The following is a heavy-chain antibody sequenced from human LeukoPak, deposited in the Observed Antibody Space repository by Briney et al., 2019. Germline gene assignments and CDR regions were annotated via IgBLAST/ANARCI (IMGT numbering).Heavy chain of an antibody. CDR1: GYSISSGYY. D-gene: IGHD3-22*01. J-gene: IGHJ4*02. Sequence: SETLSLTCTVSGYSISSGYYWGWIRQPPGKGLEWIGSIYHSGSTYYNPSLKSRVTISVDTSKNQFSLKLSSVTAADTAVYYCASRITMIVVVEHFDYWGQGTLVTVSS. CDR3: ASRITMIVVVEHFDY. CDR2: IYHSGST. V-gene: IGHV4-38-2*02.